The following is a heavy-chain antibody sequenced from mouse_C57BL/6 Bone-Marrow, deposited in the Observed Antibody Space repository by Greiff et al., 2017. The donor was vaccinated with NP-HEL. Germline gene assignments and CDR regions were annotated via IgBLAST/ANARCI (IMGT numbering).Heavy chain of an antibody. J-gene: IGHJ3*01. Sequence: EVKLQQSGPELVKPGASVKISCKASGYTFTDYYMNWVKQSHGKSLEWIGDINPNNGGTSYNQKFKGKATLTVDKSSSTAYMELRSLTSEDSAVYYCARGFFAYWGQGTLVTVSA. V-gene: IGHV1-26*01. CDR2: INPNNGGT. CDR1: GYTFTDYY. CDR3: ARGFFAY.